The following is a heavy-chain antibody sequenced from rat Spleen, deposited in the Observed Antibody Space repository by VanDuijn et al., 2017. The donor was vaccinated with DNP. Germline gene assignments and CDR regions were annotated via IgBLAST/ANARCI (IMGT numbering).Heavy chain of an antibody. Sequence: EVQLVESGGGLVQPGRSLKLSCAASGFTFSFYGMAWVRQAPKKGLEWVASISASGGSTFYRDSVKGRFTISRDNAESTLYLQMDSLRSEDTATYYCTTRGTTGTSDYWGQGVMVTVSS. CDR3: TTRGTTGTSDY. D-gene: IGHD1-11*01. CDR2: ISASGGST. V-gene: IGHV5-19*01. CDR1: GFTFSFYG. J-gene: IGHJ2*01.